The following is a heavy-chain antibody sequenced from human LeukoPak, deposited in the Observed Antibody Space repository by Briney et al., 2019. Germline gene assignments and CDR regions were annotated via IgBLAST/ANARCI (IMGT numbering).Heavy chain of an antibody. CDR2: IYYSGST. Sequence: PSETLSLTCTVSGGSISSYYWSWIRQPPGKGLEWIGYIYYSGSTNYNPSLKSRVTISVDTSKNQFSLKLTSVTAADTAVYYCARVDGSNWHNRFDYWGQGTLVTVSS. J-gene: IGHJ4*02. D-gene: IGHD1/OR15-1a*01. V-gene: IGHV4-59*01. CDR1: GGSISSYY. CDR3: ARVDGSNWHNRFDY.